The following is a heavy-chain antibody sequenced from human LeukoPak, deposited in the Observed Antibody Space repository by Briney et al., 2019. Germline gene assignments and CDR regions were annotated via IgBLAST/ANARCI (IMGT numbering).Heavy chain of an antibody. CDR2: IYYSGTT. CDR3: ARHQYYYGSGSSHRFDY. J-gene: IGHJ4*02. D-gene: IGHD3-10*01. CDR1: GGSISSSRYY. Sequence: SETLSLTCTVSGGSISSSRYYWGWIRQPPGKGLEWIGTIYYSGTTYYNPSLKSRVTVFADTSTNEFSLKLSSVTAADTAVYYCARHQYYYGSGSSHRFDYWGQGTLVTVSS. V-gene: IGHV4-39*01.